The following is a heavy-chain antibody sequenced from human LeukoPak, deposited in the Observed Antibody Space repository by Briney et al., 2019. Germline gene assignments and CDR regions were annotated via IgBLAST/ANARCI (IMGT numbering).Heavy chain of an antibody. V-gene: IGHV4-61*03. J-gene: IGHJ5*02. CDR2: IYYSGST. CDR1: GDSVNIGNSC. Sequence: AETLSLTCTVAGDSVNIGNSCWTWPRPPPGKGLEWIGSIYYSGSTNYNPSLKSRVTISLDTSNNHLSLKLTSVTAADTAVYYCARKFDAWGQGTLLTVSS. CDR3: ARKFDA.